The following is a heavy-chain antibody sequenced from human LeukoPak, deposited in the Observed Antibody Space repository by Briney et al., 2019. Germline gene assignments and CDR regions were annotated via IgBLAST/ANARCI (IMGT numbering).Heavy chain of an antibody. CDR1: GFTFDDYA. CDR2: ISRNSNSI. Sequence: GGSLRLSCAASGFTFDDYAMHWVRQAPGKGLEWVSGISRNSNSIDYADSVKGRFTISRDNAKNSLYLQMNSLRPEDTALYYCAKDKWQPLGTDAFDIWGLGTMVTVSS. V-gene: IGHV3-9*01. CDR3: AKDKWQPLGTDAFDI. J-gene: IGHJ3*02. D-gene: IGHD1-26*01.